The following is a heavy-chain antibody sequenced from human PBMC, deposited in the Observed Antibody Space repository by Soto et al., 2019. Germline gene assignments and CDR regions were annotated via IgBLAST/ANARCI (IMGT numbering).Heavy chain of an antibody. CDR1: GFTFDTYW. V-gene: IGHV3-74*01. J-gene: IGHJ6*02. D-gene: IGHD2-21*01. Sequence: GGSLRPSCAAAGFTFDTYWMKWVRQAAGGGPEWLSGINSEGTISSYADPVKGRFTIARDNARNTLSLQMNSLRADDTAVYYCARLSGDHSAFFSYGMDAWGQGTTVTVSS. CDR2: INSEGTIS. CDR3: ARLSGDHSAFFSYGMDA.